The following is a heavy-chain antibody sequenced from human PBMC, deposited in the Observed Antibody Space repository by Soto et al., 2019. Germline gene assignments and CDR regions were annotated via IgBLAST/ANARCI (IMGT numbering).Heavy chain of an antibody. CDR3: ARVGTYYYDSSGYYYDY. J-gene: IGHJ4*02. Sequence: GGSLRLSCAASGFTFSSYGMHWVRQAPGKGLEWVAVISYDGSNKYYADSVKGRFTIPRDNSKNTLYLQMNSLRAEDTAVYYCARVGTYYYDSSGYYYDYWGQGTLVTVSS. CDR1: GFTFSSYG. V-gene: IGHV3-30*03. D-gene: IGHD3-22*01. CDR2: ISYDGSNK.